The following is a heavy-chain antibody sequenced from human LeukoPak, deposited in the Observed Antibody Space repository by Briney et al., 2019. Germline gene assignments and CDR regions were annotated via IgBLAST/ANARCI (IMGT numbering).Heavy chain of an antibody. D-gene: IGHD2-15*01. Sequence: GGSLRLSCAASGFTFSSYAMSWVRQAPGKGLEWVSTISGSGGSTYYADSVKGRFTISRDNSKNTLYLQMNSLRAEDTAVYYCAKLGRVVVAASSEIDYWGQGTLVTVSS. CDR1: GFTFSSYA. CDR2: ISGSGGST. CDR3: AKLGRVVVAASSEIDY. V-gene: IGHV3-23*01. J-gene: IGHJ4*02.